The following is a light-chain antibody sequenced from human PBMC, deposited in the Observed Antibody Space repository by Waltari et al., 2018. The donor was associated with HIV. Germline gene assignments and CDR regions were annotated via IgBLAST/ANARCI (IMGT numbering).Light chain of an antibody. CDR3: QQYNNWPGIT. J-gene: IGKJ3*01. CDR1: QSINKN. Sequence: EILMTQSPATLSVSPGERATLSCRASQSINKNLAWYQQKPGQAPRLLIYGASTGATGIPARFSGSGSGTEFTLTISSLQSEDFAVYYCQQYNNWPGITFGPGTKVDIK. CDR2: GAS. V-gene: IGKV3-15*01.